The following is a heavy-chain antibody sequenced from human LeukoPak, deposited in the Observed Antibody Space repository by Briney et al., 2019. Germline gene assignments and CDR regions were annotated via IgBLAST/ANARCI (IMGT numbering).Heavy chain of an antibody. J-gene: IGHJ6*01. CDR2: ISGGGGST. CDR3: ATVSYDYVWGSSRPVGMAV. D-gene: IGHD3-16*02. Sequence: GGSLRLSCAASGFTFSSYAMSWVRQAPGKGLEWVSAISGGGGSTYYADSVKGRFTISRDNSKNTLYLQMNSRRAEDTAVYYCATVSYDYVWGSSRPVGMAVGREGTT. CDR1: GFTFSSYA. V-gene: IGHV3-23*01.